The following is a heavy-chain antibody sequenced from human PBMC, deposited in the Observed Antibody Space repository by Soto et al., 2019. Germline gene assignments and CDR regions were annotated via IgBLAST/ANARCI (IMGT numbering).Heavy chain of an antibody. J-gene: IGHJ6*01. D-gene: IGHD3-22*01. Sequence: GGSLRLSCAASGFTFSSYGMHWVRQAPGKGLEWVAVIWYDGSNKYYADSVKGRFTISRDNSKNTLYLQMNSPRAEDTAVYYCARDPLVRASLLPYYYYGVDVWGQGTTVAVSS. CDR3: ARDPLVRASLLPYYYYGVDV. CDR2: IWYDGSNK. CDR1: GFTFSSYG. V-gene: IGHV3-33*01.